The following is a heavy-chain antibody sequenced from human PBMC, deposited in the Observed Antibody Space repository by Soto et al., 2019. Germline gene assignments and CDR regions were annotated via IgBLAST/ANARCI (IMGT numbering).Heavy chain of an antibody. CDR3: ARGSVLRYFDWLNYYYYYGMDV. CDR2: TYQSGSA. D-gene: IGHD3-9*01. J-gene: IGHJ6*02. Sequence: PSETLSLTCTVSGGSISSGGYSWTWIRQSPGKGLEWIGYTYQSGSAYYNPSLKSRVTISVDRSKNQFSLNLSSVTAADTAVYYCARGSVLRYFDWLNYYYYYGMDVWGQGTTVTVSS. CDR1: GGSISSGGYS. V-gene: IGHV4-30-2*06.